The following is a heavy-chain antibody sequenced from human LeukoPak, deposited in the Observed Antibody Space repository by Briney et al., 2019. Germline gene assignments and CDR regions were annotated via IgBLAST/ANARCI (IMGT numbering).Heavy chain of an antibody. CDR1: GGSISSSNW. CDR2: IYHSGST. V-gene: IGHV4-4*02. CDR3: ASEGLDTATPAY. D-gene: IGHD5-18*01. J-gene: IGHJ4*02. Sequence: SETLSLTCAVSGGSISSSNWCSWVRQPPGKGLEWIGEIYHSGSTNYNPSLKSRVTISVEKSKNQFSLKLSSVTAADTAVYYCASEGLDTATPAYWGQGTLVTVSS.